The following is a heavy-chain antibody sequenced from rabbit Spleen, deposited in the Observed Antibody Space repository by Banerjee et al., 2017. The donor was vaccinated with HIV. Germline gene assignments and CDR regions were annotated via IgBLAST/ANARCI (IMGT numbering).Heavy chain of an antibody. V-gene: IGHV1S45*01. CDR3: ARNYVNAFDP. CDR1: GVSFSDKDV. Sequence: EQLEESGGGLVKPEGSLTLTCKASGVSFSDKDVMCWVRQAPGKGLEWIACIYVTDSDYTYYANWAKGRFTISRASSTTVTLRMTSLTAADTATYFCARNYVNAFDPWGPGTLVTVS. J-gene: IGHJ2*01. CDR2: IYVTDSDYT. D-gene: IGHD1-1*01.